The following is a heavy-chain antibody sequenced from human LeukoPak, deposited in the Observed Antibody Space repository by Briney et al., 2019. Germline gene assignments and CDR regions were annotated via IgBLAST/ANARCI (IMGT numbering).Heavy chain of an antibody. V-gene: IGHV1-18*01. J-gene: IGHJ6*03. CDR1: GYTFTSYG. D-gene: IGHD6-13*01. CDR3: ARRARESAAAGMGDYYYYYYMDV. Sequence: ASVKVSCKASGYTFTSYGISWVRQAPGQGLEWMGWISAYNGNTNYAQKLQGRVTMTTDTSTSTAYMELRSLRSDDTAVYYCARRARESAAAGMGDYYYYYYMDVWGKGTTVTVSS. CDR2: ISAYNGNT.